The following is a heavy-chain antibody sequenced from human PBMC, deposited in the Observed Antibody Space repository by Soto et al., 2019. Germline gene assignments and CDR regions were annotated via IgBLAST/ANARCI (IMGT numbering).Heavy chain of an antibody. V-gene: IGHV3-48*01. CDR1: GFTFSSYS. J-gene: IGHJ5*02. Sequence: EVQLVESGGGLVQPGGSLRLSCAASGFTFSSYSMNWVRQAPGKGLEWVSYISSSSSTIYYADSVKGRFTISRDTAKTSLYLQMNSLRADDTAVYYCARESGSLNWFDPWGPGTLVTVSS. CDR3: ARESGSLNWFDP. CDR2: ISSSSSTI.